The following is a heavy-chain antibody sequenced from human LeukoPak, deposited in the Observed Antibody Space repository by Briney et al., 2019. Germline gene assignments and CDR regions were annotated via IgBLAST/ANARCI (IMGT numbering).Heavy chain of an antibody. D-gene: IGHD4-17*01. CDR2: IRYDGSNK. J-gene: IGHJ6*03. Sequence: GGSLRLSCAASGFSLSNYWMAWVRQAPGKGLEWVAFIRYDGSNKYYADSVKGRFTISRDNSKNTLYLQMNSLRAEDTAVYYCAKRYGDYNYYYMDVWGKGTTVTVSS. V-gene: IGHV3-30*02. CDR3: AKRYGDYNYYYMDV. CDR1: GFSLSNYW.